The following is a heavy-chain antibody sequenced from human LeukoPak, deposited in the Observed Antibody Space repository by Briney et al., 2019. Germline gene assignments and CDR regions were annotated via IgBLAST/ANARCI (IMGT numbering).Heavy chain of an antibody. J-gene: IGHJ4*02. CDR1: GFTFDDYA. CDR2: ISWNSGSI. Sequence: GRSLRLSCAASGFTFDDYAMHWVRRAPGKGLEWVSGISWNSGSIGYADSVKGRFTISRDNAKNSLYLQMNSLRAEDTALYYCAKDTGYSSGWYLFDYWGQGTLVTVSS. D-gene: IGHD6-19*01. CDR3: AKDTGYSSGWYLFDY. V-gene: IGHV3-9*01.